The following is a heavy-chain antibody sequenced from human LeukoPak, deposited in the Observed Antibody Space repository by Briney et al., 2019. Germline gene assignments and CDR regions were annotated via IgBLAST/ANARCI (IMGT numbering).Heavy chain of an antibody. D-gene: IGHD2-8*02. Sequence: GRSLRLSCAASGFTFGNHAMHWVRQAPGMGLEWEAVISYEASNKYYADSVKGRFTISRDNSKNMLYLQMNSLRAEDTAVYYCARDYLVGCTDTICYPIDYWGQGTLVTVSS. CDR3: ARDYLVGCTDTICYPIDY. J-gene: IGHJ4*02. CDR1: GFTFGNHA. V-gene: IGHV3-30*01. CDR2: ISYEASNK.